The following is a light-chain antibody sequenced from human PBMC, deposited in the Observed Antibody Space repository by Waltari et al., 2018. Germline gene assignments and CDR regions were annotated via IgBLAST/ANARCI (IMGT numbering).Light chain of an antibody. CDR3: QSYDISLSGYMI. Sequence: QSVLSHPPSVSGAPGLRVTISCTWSSPNTGAVYSVPLHQRLPGTALKLLIYDTNNRPAGVPDRFSGSKSGTSASLAITGLQAEDEGDYYCQSYDISLSGYMIFGGGTKLTVL. CDR2: DTN. J-gene: IGLJ2*01. V-gene: IGLV1-40*01. CDR1: SPNTGAVYS.